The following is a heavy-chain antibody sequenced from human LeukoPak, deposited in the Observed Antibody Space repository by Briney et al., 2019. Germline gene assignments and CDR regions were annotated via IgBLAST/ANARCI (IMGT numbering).Heavy chain of an antibody. Sequence: PGGSLRLSCAASGFTFSNAWMSWVRQAPGKGLEWVSAISGSGGSTYYADSVKDRFTISRDNSKNTLYLQMNSLRAEDTAVYYCAKAIPEHSSGYSPYYYYYGMDVWGQGTTVTVSS. D-gene: IGHD3-22*01. CDR2: ISGSGGST. CDR3: AKAIPEHSSGYSPYYYYYGMDV. J-gene: IGHJ6*02. CDR1: GFTFSNAW. V-gene: IGHV3-23*01.